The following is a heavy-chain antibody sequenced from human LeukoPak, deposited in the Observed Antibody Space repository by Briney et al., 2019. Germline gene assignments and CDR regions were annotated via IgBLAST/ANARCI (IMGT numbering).Heavy chain of an antibody. CDR2: TVPVFGTR. D-gene: IGHD5-12*01. CDR1: GGTFRNYP. CDR3: ARVKGETAPTISNYYYYMDV. Sequence: ASVKVSCKASGGTFRNYPISWVRQAPGQGLEWMGGTVPVFGTRNYAQKFQDRVTITTDESTSTAYMEVSSLRSDDTAVYYCARVKGETAPTISNYYYYMDVWDKGTTVTVSS. V-gene: IGHV1-69*05. J-gene: IGHJ6*03.